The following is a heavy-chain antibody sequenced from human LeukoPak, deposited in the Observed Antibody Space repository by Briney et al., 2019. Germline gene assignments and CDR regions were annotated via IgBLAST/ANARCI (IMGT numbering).Heavy chain of an antibody. J-gene: IGHJ3*02. CDR1: GFSVSSNY. CDR2: LYSVDST. D-gene: IGHD3-22*01. CDR3: AREVVVLTPGGFDI. Sequence: GGSLRLSCAASGFSVSSNYMSWVRQAPGKGLEWVSVLYSVDSTSYADSVKGRFTISRDNSKNTLYLQMSSLRAEDTAVYYCAREVVVLTPGGFDIWGQGTMVTVSS. V-gene: IGHV3-53*01.